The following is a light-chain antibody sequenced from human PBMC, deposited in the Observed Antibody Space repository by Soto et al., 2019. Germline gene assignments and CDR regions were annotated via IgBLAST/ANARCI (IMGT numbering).Light chain of an antibody. CDR1: SSDVGSYNL. V-gene: IGLV2-23*01. CDR3: CSYAGSSSYV. J-gene: IGLJ1*01. Sequence: QSELTQPASVSGSPGQSITISCTGTSSDVGSYNLVSWYQQHPGKAPKLMIYEGSKRPSGVSNRFSGSKSGNTASLTISGLQAEDEADYYCCSYAGSSSYVFGTGTKVTVL. CDR2: EGS.